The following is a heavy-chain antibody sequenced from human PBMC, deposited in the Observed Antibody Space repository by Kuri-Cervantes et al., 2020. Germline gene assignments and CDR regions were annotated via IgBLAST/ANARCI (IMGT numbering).Heavy chain of an antibody. CDR1: GFTFSSSD. D-gene: IGHD1-26*01. CDR3: ARGRWELLYYGMDV. CDR2: IGKAGDS. Sequence: GESLKISCAASGFTFSSSDMHWVRQASGKGLEWVSAIGKAGDSYYPGSVKGRFTISRENAKNTMYLQMNSLRAEDTAVYYCARGRWELLYYGMDVWGQGTTVTVSS. V-gene: IGHV3-13*01. J-gene: IGHJ6*02.